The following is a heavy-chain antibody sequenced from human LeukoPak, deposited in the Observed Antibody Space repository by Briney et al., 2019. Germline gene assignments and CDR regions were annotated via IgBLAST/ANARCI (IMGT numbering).Heavy chain of an antibody. D-gene: IGHD6-13*01. CDR3: AKDGYSSIPGFHFEY. CDR2: ISGSGDNT. J-gene: IGHJ4*02. V-gene: IGHV3-23*01. Sequence: GGSLRLPCAASGFTFSSYAMSWVRQPPGKGLEWVSGISGSGDNTYYADSVKGRFTISRDNSKKTLYLHLNSLRVEDAAVYYCAKDGYSSIPGFHFEYWGQGTPVTVSS. CDR1: GFTFSSYA.